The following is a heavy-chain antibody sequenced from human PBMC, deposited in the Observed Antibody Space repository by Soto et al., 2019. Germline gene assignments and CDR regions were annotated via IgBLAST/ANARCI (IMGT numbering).Heavy chain of an antibody. CDR3: AKEAVVRGAHPLAYYYYGMDV. V-gene: IGHV3-23*01. Sequence: EVQLLESGGGLVQPGGSLRLSCAASGFTFSSYAMSWVRQAPGKGLEWVSAISGSGGSTYYADSVKGRFTISRDNSKNTLYLQMNSLRAEDPAVYYCAKEAVVRGAHPLAYYYYGMDVWGQGTTVTVSS. D-gene: IGHD3-10*01. J-gene: IGHJ6*02. CDR2: ISGSGGST. CDR1: GFTFSSYA.